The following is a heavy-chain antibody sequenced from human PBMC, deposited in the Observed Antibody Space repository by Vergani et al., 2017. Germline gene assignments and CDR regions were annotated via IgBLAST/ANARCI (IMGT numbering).Heavy chain of an antibody. CDR1: GFTFSSYD. Sequence: EVQLVESGGGLVKPGGSLRLSCAASGFTFSSYDMHWVRQATGKGLEWVSAIGTAGDTYYPGSVKGRFTISRDNSKNTLYLQMNSLRAEDTAVYYCARDRLLWFGDSFVWGKGTTVTVSS. D-gene: IGHD3-10*01. CDR3: ARDRLLWFGDSFV. V-gene: IGHV3-13*01. CDR2: IGTAGDT. J-gene: IGHJ6*04.